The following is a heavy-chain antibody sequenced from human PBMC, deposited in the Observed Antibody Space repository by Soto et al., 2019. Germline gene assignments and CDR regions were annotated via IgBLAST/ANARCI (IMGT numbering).Heavy chain of an antibody. CDR1: GFSLSTYV. CDR3: ARGGGSSDFWSGYSSAYYMDV. Sequence: PAVSMGLSCAAPGFSLSTYVVAGVCKATREGPEWVSSISTGSGYIYYADSVKGRFIISRDNAESSLSLRMDSLRPEDTAVYYCARGGGSSDFWSGYSSAYYMDVWGKGTTVTVSS. D-gene: IGHD3-3*01. J-gene: IGHJ6*03. V-gene: IGHV3-21*01. CDR2: ISTGSGYI.